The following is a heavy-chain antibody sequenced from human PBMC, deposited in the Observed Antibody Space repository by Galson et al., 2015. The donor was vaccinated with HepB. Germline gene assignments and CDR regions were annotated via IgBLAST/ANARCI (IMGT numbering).Heavy chain of an antibody. CDR3: APLGFVVGPAVH. V-gene: IGHV3-30*03. CDR2: ISYDGSKK. CDR1: GFNFSNYG. D-gene: IGHD2-2*01. J-gene: IGHJ4*02. Sequence: SLRLSCAASGFNFSNYGMHWVSQAPGKGLQWVAVISYDGSKKYYADSVKGRFTISRDNSRNTLYLQMNSLRAEDTAVYYCAPLGFVVGPAVHWGQRTLVTVSS.